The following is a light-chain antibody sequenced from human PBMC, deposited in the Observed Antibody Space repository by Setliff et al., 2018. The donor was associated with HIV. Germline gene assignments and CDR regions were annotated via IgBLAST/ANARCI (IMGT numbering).Light chain of an antibody. Sequence: QSALTQPASVSGSPGQSITISCTGTSSDIGRYNLVSWYQQYPGKAPKLMIYQATKRPSGVSNRFSGSKSGNVASLTISGLQAEDEADYYCCSNTGSNTFVFGTGTKVPS. CDR1: SSDIGRYNL. V-gene: IGLV2-23*01. J-gene: IGLJ1*01. CDR2: QAT. CDR3: CSNTGSNTFV.